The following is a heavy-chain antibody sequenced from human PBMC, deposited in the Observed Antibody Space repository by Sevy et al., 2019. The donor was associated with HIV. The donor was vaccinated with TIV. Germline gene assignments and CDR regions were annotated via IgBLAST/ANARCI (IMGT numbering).Heavy chain of an antibody. D-gene: IGHD6-19*01. J-gene: IGHJ6*02. CDR2: ISGSGGTT. V-gene: IGHV3-23*01. Sequence: GGSLRLSCAASGFTFSNYAMNWVRQAPGKGLEWVSSISGSGGTTYYADSVEGRFTISRDKSKHTLYLQMHSLRAEDTAVYYCAKVLARGLAVAGSGWGMDVWGQGTTVTVSS. CDR1: GFTFSNYA. CDR3: AKVLARGLAVAGSGWGMDV.